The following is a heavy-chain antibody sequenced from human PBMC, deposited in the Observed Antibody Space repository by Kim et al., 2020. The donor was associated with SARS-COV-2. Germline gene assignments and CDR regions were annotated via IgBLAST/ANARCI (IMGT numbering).Heavy chain of an antibody. V-gene: IGHV4-4*02. D-gene: IGHD6-19*01. J-gene: IGHJ4*02. Sequence: SETLSLTCAVSGGSISSSNWWSWVRQPPGKGLEWIGEIYHSGSTNYNPSLKSRVTISVDKSKNQFSLKLSSVTAADTAVYYCARDSREYSSGWYALYYFDYWGQGTLVTVSS. CDR1: GGSISSSNW. CDR3: ARDSREYSSGWYALYYFDY. CDR2: IYHSGST.